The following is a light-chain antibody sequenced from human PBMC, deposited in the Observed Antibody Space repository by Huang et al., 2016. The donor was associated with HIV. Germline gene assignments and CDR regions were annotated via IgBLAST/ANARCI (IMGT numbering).Light chain of an antibody. CDR3: QQYNEWPPELT. J-gene: IGKJ4*01. CDR1: RNVSTN. CDR2: GAS. Sequence: EIVMTQSPATLSVSPGERATLSCRASRNVSTNLAWYQQRPGQAPRLPFYGASTRATGVPARFRGSGSGTEFTLIISSLQSEDFGVDYCQQYNEWPPELTFGGGTRVEI. V-gene: IGKV3-15*01.